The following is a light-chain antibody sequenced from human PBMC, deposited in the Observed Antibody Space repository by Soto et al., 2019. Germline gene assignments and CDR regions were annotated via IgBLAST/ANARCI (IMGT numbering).Light chain of an antibody. V-gene: IGLV2-14*01. J-gene: IGLJ1*01. CDR1: SSAVGGYNY. CDR3: SSYTSSSTYV. CDR2: DVS. Sequence: SVVAPPAPVAGAPGQSVTHSCPGTSSAVGGYNYVSWYQQHPGKAPNLMIYDVSNRPSGVSNRFSGSKSGNTASLTISGLQAEDEADYYCSSYTSSSTYVFGTGTKVTVL.